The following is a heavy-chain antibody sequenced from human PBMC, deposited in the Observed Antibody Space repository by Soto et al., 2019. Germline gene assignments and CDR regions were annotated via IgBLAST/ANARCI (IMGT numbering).Heavy chain of an antibody. CDR2: ITGGVGVT. CDR3: ATFQGGTFNQWYFHY. V-gene: IGHV3-23*01. D-gene: IGHD3-16*01. CDR1: GFTFTPYA. Sequence: EVQLLESGGGLVQPGGSLRLSCAASGFTFTPYAMTWVRQAPGKGLEWVSVITGGVGVTYYADSVQGRFTIARDNSKDTLYLQMNNLRAEDTAVYYCATFQGGTFNQWYFHYWGQGTLVTVSS. J-gene: IGHJ4*02.